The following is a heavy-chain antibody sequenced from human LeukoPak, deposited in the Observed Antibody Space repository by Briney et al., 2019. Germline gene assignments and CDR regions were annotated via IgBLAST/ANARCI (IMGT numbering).Heavy chain of an antibody. V-gene: IGHV4-59*12. CDR2: IYYSGST. D-gene: IGHD3-9*01. CDR1: GGSISGYY. Sequence: SETLSLTCTVSGGSISGYYWSWIRQPPGKGLEWIGYIYYSGSTNYNPSLKSRVTISVDTSKNQFSLKLSSVTAADTAVYYCARGLSQKYYDILTGYYNESRSYYFDYWGQGTLVTVSS. J-gene: IGHJ4*02. CDR3: ARGLSQKYYDILTGYYNESRSYYFDY.